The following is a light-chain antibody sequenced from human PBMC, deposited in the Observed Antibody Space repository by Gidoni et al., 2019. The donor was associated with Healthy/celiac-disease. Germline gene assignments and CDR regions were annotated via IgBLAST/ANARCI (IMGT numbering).Light chain of an antibody. CDR2: WAS. V-gene: IGKV4-1*01. J-gene: IGKJ1*01. CDR3: QQYYSTPWT. CDR1: QSFLYSSNNKNY. Sequence: DIVMTQSPDSLAVSLGERPTINCKSSQSFLYSSNNKNYLAWYQQKPGQPPKLLIYWASTRESGVPDRFSGSGSGTDFTLTISSLQAEDVAVYYCQQYYSTPWTFGQGTKVEIK.